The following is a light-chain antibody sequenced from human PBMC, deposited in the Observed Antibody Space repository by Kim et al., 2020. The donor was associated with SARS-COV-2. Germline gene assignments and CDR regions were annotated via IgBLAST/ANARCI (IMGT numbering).Light chain of an antibody. V-gene: IGKV2-30*02. CDR2: KVS. J-gene: IGKJ2*01. CDR1: ESLVHNDGNTY. Sequence: EVVMTQSPLSLPVTLGQSASISCRSSESLVHNDGNTYLNWFKQGPGQSPRRLIYKVSKRDSGVPDRFSGSGSGTDFTLKISRVEAEDVGIYYCMQGTHWPPHTFGQGTKLEI. CDR3: MQGTHWPPHT.